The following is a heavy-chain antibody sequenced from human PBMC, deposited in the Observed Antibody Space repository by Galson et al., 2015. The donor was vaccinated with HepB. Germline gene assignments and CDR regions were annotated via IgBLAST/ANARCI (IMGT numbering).Heavy chain of an antibody. CDR1: GFTFSSYE. CDR2: ISSSGSTI. V-gene: IGHV3-48*03. Sequence: SLRLSCAASGFTFSSYEMNWVRQAPGKGLEWVSYISSSGSTIYYADSVKGRFTISRDNAKNSLYLQMNSLRAEDTAVYYCARDPLPYLEYYYYGMDVWGQGTTVTVSS. J-gene: IGHJ6*02. D-gene: IGHD1-1*01. CDR3: ARDPLPYLEYYYYGMDV.